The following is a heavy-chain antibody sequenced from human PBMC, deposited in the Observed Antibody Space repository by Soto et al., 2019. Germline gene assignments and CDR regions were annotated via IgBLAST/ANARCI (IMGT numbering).Heavy chain of an antibody. V-gene: IGHV3-30-3*01. CDR2: ISYDGSNK. CDR1: GFTFSSYA. J-gene: IGHJ6*02. D-gene: IGHD2-21*02. CDR3: ARDRFGLSCGGDCYYYYGMDV. Sequence: QVQLVESGGGVVQPGRSLRLSCAASGFTFSSYAMHWVRQAPGKGLEWVAVISYDGSNKYYADSVKGRFTISRDNSKSTLYLQMTSLRAEDTAVYYCARDRFGLSCGGDCYYYYGMDVWGQGTTVTVSS.